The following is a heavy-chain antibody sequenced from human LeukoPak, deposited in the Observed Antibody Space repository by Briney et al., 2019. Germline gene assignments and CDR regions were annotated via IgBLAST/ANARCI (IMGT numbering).Heavy chain of an antibody. CDR3: ARLRGYSYDRPFDY. D-gene: IGHD5-18*01. CDR2: IYYSGST. V-gene: IGHV4-59*08. CDR1: GGSISSYY. Sequence: SETLSLTCTVSGGSISSYYWSWIRQPPGKGLEWIGYIYYSGSTNYNPSLKSRVTISVDTSKNQFSLKLSSVTAADTAVYYCARLRGYSYDRPFDYWGQGTLVTVSS. J-gene: IGHJ4*02.